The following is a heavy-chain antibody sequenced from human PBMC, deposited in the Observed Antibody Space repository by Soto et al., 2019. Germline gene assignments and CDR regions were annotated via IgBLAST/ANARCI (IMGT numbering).Heavy chain of an antibody. CDR2: IYYSGST. CDR1: GGSISSGGYY. V-gene: IGHV4-31*03. CDR3: ARGVRLRYFDWALDAIDI. J-gene: IGHJ3*02. D-gene: IGHD3-9*01. Sequence: SETLSLTCTVSGGSISSGGYYWSWIRQHPGKGLEWIGYIYYSGSTYYNPSLKSRVTISVDTSKNQFSLKLSSVTAADTAVYYCARGVRLRYFDWALDAIDIWGQGTMVTVSS.